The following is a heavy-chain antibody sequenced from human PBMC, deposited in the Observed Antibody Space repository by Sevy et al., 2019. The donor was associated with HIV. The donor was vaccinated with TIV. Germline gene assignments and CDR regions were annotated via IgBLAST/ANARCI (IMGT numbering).Heavy chain of an antibody. CDR1: GYTFTGYY. J-gene: IGHJ5*02. CDR3: ARVRGMITFGGVIAANWFDP. Sequence: ASVKVSCKASGYTFTGYYMHWVRQAPGQGLEWMGRINPNSGGTNYAQKFQGRVTMTRDTSISTAYMELGRLRSDDTAGYYCARVRGMITFGGVIAANWFDPWGQGTLVTVSS. CDR2: INPNSGGT. D-gene: IGHD3-16*02. V-gene: IGHV1-2*06.